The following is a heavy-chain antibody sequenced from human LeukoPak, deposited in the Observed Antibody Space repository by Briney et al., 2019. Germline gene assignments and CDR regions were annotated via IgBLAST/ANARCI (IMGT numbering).Heavy chain of an antibody. J-gene: IGHJ4*02. Sequence: PGGSLRLSCAASGFTFSSYAMSWVRQAPGKGLEWVSAISGSGGSTYYADSVKGRFTISRDNSKSTLYLQMNSLRAEDTALYYCAKDIGPREYYFDYWGQGTLVTVSS. V-gene: IGHV3-23*01. D-gene: IGHD2-15*01. CDR2: ISGSGGST. CDR1: GFTFSSYA. CDR3: AKDIGPREYYFDY.